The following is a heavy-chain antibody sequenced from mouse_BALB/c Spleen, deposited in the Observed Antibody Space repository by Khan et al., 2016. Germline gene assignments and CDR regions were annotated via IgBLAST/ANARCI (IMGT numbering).Heavy chain of an antibody. V-gene: IGHV2-3*01. CDR2: IWGDGST. CDR1: GFSLTSYG. CDR3: ARGNTAAAKDY. D-gene: IGHD1-2*01. J-gene: IGHJ4*01. Sequence: QVQLKESGPGLVAPSQSLSITCTVSGFSLTSYGVSWVRQPPGKGLEWLGVIWGDGSTTYHSALKSRPSISKDNSTSQVFLKLSSLQTDDTATYYCARGNTAAAKDYWGQGTSVTVSS.